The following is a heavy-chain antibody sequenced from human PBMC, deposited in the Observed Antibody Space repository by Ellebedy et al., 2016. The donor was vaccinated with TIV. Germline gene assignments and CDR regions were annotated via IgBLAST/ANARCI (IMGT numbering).Heavy chain of an antibody. J-gene: IGHJ4*02. D-gene: IGHD6-19*01. V-gene: IGHV4-39*07. CDR3: ARGARSSDRRFDS. Sequence: SETLSLTCTVSGDSISSRSYYWGWIRQPPGKGLEWIGEVLHSGGTTYNPSLKSRVTVSADTSKNQFSLNLTSVTAADTAVYYCARGARSSDRRFDSWGQGTLVTVSS. CDR2: VLHSGGT. CDR1: GDSISSRSYY.